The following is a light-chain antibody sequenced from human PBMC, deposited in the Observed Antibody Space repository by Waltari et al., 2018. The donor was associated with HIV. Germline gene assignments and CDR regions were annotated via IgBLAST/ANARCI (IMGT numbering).Light chain of an antibody. Sequence: DIQLTQSPSYVSASVGDTVTVTCRASQDISRSFAWYQQKPGKAPELLIFAASTLQSGVSSTFSGSGSGTSFTLTINTLRTEDFATYYCQQADRLPLTFGGGTKVEI. CDR2: AAS. CDR3: QQADRLPLT. J-gene: IGKJ4*02. CDR1: QDISRS. V-gene: IGKV1-12*01.